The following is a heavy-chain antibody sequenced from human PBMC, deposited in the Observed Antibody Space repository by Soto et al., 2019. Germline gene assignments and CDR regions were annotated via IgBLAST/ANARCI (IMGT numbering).Heavy chain of an antibody. CDR1: GYTFTGYY. J-gene: IGHJ6*02. D-gene: IGHD2-15*01. V-gene: IGHV1-2*04. Sequence: ASAKVSCKASGYTFTGYYMHWVRQAPGQGLEWMGWINPNSGGTNYAQKFQGWVTMTRDTSISTAYMELSRLRSDDTAVYYCARERYCSGGSCDSNYYYYGMDVWGQGTTVTVSS. CDR3: ARERYCSGGSCDSNYYYYGMDV. CDR2: INPNSGGT.